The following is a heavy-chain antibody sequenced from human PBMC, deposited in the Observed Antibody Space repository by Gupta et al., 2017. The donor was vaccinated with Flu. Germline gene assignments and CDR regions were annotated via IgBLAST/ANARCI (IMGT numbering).Heavy chain of an antibody. CDR2: ISWNSDTI. CDR3: VKDRGYTWDAIDF. CDR1: GITFDDYA. Sequence: EVQLVESGGGLVQHGRSLSLSCEASGITFDDYAMHWVRQAPGKGLECVSGISWNSDTIGYADSVKGRFTLSRGTAKNSLYLQMNSLRPEDTALYYCVKDRGYTWDAIDFWGQGTMVTVSS. J-gene: IGHJ3*01. V-gene: IGHV3-9*01. D-gene: IGHD6-13*01.